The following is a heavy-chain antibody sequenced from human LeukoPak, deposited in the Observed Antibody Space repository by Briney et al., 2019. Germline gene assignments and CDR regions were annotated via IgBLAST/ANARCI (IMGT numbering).Heavy chain of an antibody. V-gene: IGHV3-7*03. J-gene: IGHJ4*02. D-gene: IGHD6-6*01. CDR2: IKQDGSEK. CDR1: GFTFSSFW. CDR3: ARDQLLRVNIAAWGPVVDY. Sequence: GGSLRLSCAASGFTFSSFWMSWVRQGPGKGLEGVANIKQDGSEKYYVDSVQGRFTISRDNAKNSLYLQMNSLRAEDTAVYYCARDQLLRVNIAAWGPVVDYWGQGTLVTVSS.